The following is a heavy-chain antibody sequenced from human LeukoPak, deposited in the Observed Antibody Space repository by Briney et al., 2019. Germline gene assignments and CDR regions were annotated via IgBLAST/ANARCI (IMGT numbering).Heavy chain of an antibody. CDR2: IIPIFGTA. CDR1: GGTFISYA. CDR3: ARKGYDFWSGYYTFDY. D-gene: IGHD3-3*01. J-gene: IGHJ4*02. Sequence: GASVKVSCKASGGTFISYAISWVRQAPGQGLEWMGGIIPIFGTANYAQKFQGRVTITADESTSTAYMELSSLRSEDTAVYYCARKGYDFWSGYYTFDYWGQGTLVTVSS. V-gene: IGHV1-69*13.